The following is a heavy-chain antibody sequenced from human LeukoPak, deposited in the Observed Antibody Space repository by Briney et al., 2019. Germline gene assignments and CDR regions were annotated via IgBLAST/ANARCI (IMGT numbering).Heavy chain of an antibody. D-gene: IGHD2-15*01. CDR3: ARGRIVVVVALNYYYGMDV. CDR2: IKQDGSEK. Sequence: GGSLRPSCAASGFTFSSYWMSWVRQAPGKGLEWVANIKQDGSEKYYVDSVKGRFTISRDNAKNSLYLQMNSLRAEDTAVYYCARGRIVVVVALNYYYGMDVWGQGTTVTVSS. V-gene: IGHV3-7*01. J-gene: IGHJ6*02. CDR1: GFTFSSYW.